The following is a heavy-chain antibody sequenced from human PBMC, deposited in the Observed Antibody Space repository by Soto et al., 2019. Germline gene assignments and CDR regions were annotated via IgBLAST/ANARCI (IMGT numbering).Heavy chain of an antibody. CDR3: ARGGIAVASFDY. J-gene: IGHJ4*02. CDR2: IYYSGST. CDR1: GGSISSYY. D-gene: IGHD6-19*01. V-gene: IGHV4-59*01. Sequence: QVQLQESGPGLVKPSETLSLTCTVSGGSISSYYWSWIRQPPGKGLEWIGYIYYSGSTNYNPSLKSRVAISVDTSKHPSTLELSSVTAADTAVYYCARGGIAVASFDYWGQGTLVTVSS.